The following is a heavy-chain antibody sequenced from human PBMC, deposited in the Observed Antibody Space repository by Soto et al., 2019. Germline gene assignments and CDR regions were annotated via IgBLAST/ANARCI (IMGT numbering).Heavy chain of an antibody. J-gene: IGHJ3*02. CDR1: GFTFSSYY. CDR2: IRTDGSWT. CDR3: LRDDPGPATFDI. Sequence: GGSLRLSCAASGFTFSSYYMHWVRQAPGKGLVRVSCIRTDGSWTAYADSVKGRFTISRDNAKNTLYLQMHSLRAEDTAVYYCLRDDPGPATFDIWGPGTMVTVSS. V-gene: IGHV3-74*01.